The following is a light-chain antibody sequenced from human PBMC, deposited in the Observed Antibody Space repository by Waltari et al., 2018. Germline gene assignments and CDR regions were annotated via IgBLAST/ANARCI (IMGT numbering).Light chain of an antibody. V-gene: IGKV1-27*01. J-gene: IGKJ3*01. CDR2: AAS. Sequence: DIQMTQSPSSLSASVGDRVTITCRASQDINNYLAWYQQKPGQIPKLLIYAASTLQSGVPSRFSGSGSVTDFTLTISSLQPEDVATYYCQNYNSVPLFTFGPGTKVDI. CDR3: QNYNSVPLFT. CDR1: QDINNY.